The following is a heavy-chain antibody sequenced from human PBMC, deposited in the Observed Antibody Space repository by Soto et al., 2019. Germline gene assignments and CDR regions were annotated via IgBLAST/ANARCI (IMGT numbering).Heavy chain of an antibody. D-gene: IGHD1-7*01. J-gene: IGHJ2*01. CDR2: ISNSGST. CDR3: AREGLQLRNFDL. CDR1: GGSISSGDYY. Sequence: QVQLQESGPGLVKPSQTLSLTCTVSGGSISSGDYYWSWIRQPPGKGLEWIGYISNSGSTYYNPSLKSRVTISGDTSKNQCSLELSSVTAADTAVYYCAREGLQLRNFDLWGRGTLVTVCS. V-gene: IGHV4-30-4*01.